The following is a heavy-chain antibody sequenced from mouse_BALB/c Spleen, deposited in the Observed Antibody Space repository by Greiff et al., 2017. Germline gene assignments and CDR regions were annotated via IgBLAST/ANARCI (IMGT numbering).Heavy chain of an antibody. CDR1: GYTFTSYV. CDR2: INPYNDGT. D-gene: IGHD2-4*01. J-gene: IGHJ4*01. V-gene: IGHV1-14*01. CDR3: ARWVSTTFDAMDY. Sequence: EVQLQQSGPELVKPGASVKMSCKASGYTFTSYVMHWVKQKPGQGLEWIGYINPYNDGTKYNEKFKGKATLTSDKSSSTAYMELSSLTSEDSAVYYCARWVSTTFDAMDYWGQGTSVTVSS.